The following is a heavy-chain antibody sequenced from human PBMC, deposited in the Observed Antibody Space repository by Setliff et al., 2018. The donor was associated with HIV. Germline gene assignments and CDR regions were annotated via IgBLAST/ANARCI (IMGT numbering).Heavy chain of an antibody. CDR3: ARGVGIGGNWFDP. V-gene: IGHV4-38-2*01. CDR2: MYYTGTT. CDR1: GYSVSSGYY. J-gene: IGHJ5*02. D-gene: IGHD2-15*01. Sequence: TSETLSLTCAVSGYSVSSGYYWAWIRQAPGKGLQWIGQMYYTGTTDYNPSLSSRVTISQDKSRNQFSLKLTSVTATDTAIYYCARGVGIGGNWFDPWGQGIMVTVS.